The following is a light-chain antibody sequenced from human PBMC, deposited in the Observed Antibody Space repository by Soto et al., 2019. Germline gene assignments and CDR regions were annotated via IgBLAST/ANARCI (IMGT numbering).Light chain of an antibody. J-gene: IGKJ2*01. Sequence: DIVLTQSPDSLAVSLGERAAINCTSSQPVVYSTSSQRYLAWYQQKPGQPPKLLIYLASTREAVVPDRFIGSGSETDFTLTVNNLQAEDVAVYFCQQYYDTPYTFGQGTKLLMK. CDR1: QPVVYSTSSQRY. V-gene: IGKV4-1*01. CDR3: QQYYDTPYT. CDR2: LAS.